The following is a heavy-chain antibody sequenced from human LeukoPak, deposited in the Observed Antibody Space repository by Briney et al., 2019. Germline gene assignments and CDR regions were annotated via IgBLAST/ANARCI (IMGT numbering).Heavy chain of an antibody. D-gene: IGHD2/OR15-2a*01. CDR1: GFTFSSYS. CDR3: ARDLRGYCNSVSC. J-gene: IGHJ4*02. Sequence: SGGSLRLSCAASGFTFSSYSMNWVRQAPGKGLEWVSQISSSGSFIYYTDSVKGRFTISRDNAKNSLYLQMNSLRVEDTAVYYCARDLRGYCNSVSCWGQGTLVTVSS. CDR2: ISSSGSFI. V-gene: IGHV3-21*01.